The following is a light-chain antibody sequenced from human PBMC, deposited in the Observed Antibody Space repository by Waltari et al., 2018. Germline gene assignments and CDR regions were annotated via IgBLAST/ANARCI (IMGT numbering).Light chain of an antibody. J-gene: IGKJ1*01. V-gene: IGKV3-20*01. Sequence: IMLTQSPGTLSLSPGERATLSCRASQSVGRSLVWYQQKPGQAPRLLIYVASRRATGIPDRFSGSGFGTDFSLTISRLEPEDFAVYYCQKYESLPATFGQGTKVEIK. CDR2: VAS. CDR1: QSVGRS. CDR3: QKYESLPAT.